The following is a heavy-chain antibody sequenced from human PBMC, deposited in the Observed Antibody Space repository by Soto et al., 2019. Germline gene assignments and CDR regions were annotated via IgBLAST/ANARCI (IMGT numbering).Heavy chain of an antibody. D-gene: IGHD3-22*01. V-gene: IGHV1-18*04. CDR2: ISAYNGNT. CDR3: ARVAVKYYYDSSGTLDY. CDR1: GYTFTSYG. J-gene: IGHJ4*02. Sequence: ASVKVSCKAAGYTFTSYGISWVRQAPGQGLEWMGWISAYNGNTNYAQKLQGRVTMTTDTSTSTAYMELRSLRSDDTAVYYCARVAVKYYYDSSGTLDYWGQGTLVTVSS.